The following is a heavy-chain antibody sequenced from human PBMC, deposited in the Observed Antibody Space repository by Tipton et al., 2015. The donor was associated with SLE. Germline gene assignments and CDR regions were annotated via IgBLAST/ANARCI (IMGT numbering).Heavy chain of an antibody. CDR2: ISWGGGST. Sequence: SLRLSCAASGFTFDDYAMHWVRQAPGKGLEWVSLISWGGGSTYYADSVKGRFTISRDNSKNSLYLQMNSLRAEDTALYYCAKDIKGYSSSWSGAFDIWGQGTMVTVSS. CDR1: GFTFDDYA. J-gene: IGHJ3*02. D-gene: IGHD6-13*01. V-gene: IGHV3-43D*04. CDR3: AKDIKGYSSSWSGAFDI.